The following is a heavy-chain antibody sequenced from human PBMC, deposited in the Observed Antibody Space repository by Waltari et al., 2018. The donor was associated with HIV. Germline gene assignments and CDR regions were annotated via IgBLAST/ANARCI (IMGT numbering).Heavy chain of an antibody. Sequence: EVQLLQSGAEVKKPGESLNISCKGSGYSFPGYWIGWVRQKPGKGLEWMGIFYPRDSGTRRSPSVQGRVTISADKSIDTAYLHWTSLKASDTAIYYCTRQLYRGGEVAYWGQGTLVTVSS. J-gene: IGHJ4*02. CDR2: FYPRDSGT. CDR1: GYSFPGYW. D-gene: IGHD3-10*01. CDR3: TRQLYRGGEVAY. V-gene: IGHV5-51*01.